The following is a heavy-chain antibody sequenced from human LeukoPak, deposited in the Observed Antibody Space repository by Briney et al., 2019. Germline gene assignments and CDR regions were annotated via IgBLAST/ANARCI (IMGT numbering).Heavy chain of an antibody. V-gene: IGHV4-59*11. Sequence: SSETLSLTCSVSGDSMRGHYWTWIRQPPGKGLEWIGYIYSSGSTNYKLSLKTRVTISEDTSKNQFSLRLASVTTADTAVYYCARVPTIYGVDMYYFDYWGQGTLVTVPS. CDR1: GDSMRGHY. CDR2: IYSSGST. D-gene: IGHD3-3*01. CDR3: ARVPTIYGVDMYYFDY. J-gene: IGHJ4*02.